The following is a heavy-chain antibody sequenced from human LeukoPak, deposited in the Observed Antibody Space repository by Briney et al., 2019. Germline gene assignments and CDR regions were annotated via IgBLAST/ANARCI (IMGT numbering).Heavy chain of an antibody. J-gene: IGHJ4*02. D-gene: IGHD1-26*01. CDR2: INPSGGST. CDR1: GYTFTSYY. V-gene: IGHV1-46*01. Sequence: ASVKVSCKASGYTFTSYYMHWVRQAPGQGLEWMGIINPSGGSTSYAQKFQGRVTMTRDTSTSTVYMELSSLRSEDTAVYYCARDVRSYAYSGSYYCFDYWGQGTLVTVSS. CDR3: ARDVRSYAYSGSYYCFDY.